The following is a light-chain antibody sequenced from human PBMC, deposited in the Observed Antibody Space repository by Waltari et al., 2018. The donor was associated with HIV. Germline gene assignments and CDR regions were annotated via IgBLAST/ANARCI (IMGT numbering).Light chain of an antibody. CDR1: ETLLHSDGKTY. Sequence: ETAVTQTPPPLYATPGQATSILCTSSETLLHSDGKTYFYWYVQKTGLPPQLLFSEVSNRFAGVPDRFSGSGSGTDFTLILSRVEAEDVGIYYCMQSAQFPVTFGGGTKVEI. CDR3: MQSAQFPVT. J-gene: IGKJ4*01. CDR2: EVS. V-gene: IGKV2D-29*01.